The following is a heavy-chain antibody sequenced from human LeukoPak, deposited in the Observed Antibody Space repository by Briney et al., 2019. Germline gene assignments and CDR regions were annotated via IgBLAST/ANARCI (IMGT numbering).Heavy chain of an antibody. J-gene: IGHJ3*02. CDR2: ISGSGGST. CDR1: GFTFNNAW. V-gene: IGHV3-23*01. D-gene: IGHD4-17*01. CDR3: ARDPNGDYIGTFDM. Sequence: GGSLRLSCAASGFTFNNAWMIWVRQAPGKGLEWVSSISGSGGSTQHADSVQGRFAISRDNSKNTLYLQMNSLRVEDTAMYFCARDPNGDYIGTFDMRGRGTMVSVSS.